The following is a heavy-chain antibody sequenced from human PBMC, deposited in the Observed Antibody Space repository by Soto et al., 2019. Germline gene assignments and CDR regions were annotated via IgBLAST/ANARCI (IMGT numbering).Heavy chain of an antibody. Sequence: PGGSLRLSCAASGFTFSDYYMSWIRQAPGKGLEWVSYISSSSSYTNYADSVKGRFTISRDNAKNSLYLQMNSLRAEDTAVYYCARVSIVVVPAAINYFDYWGQGTLVTVSS. J-gene: IGHJ4*02. V-gene: IGHV3-11*06. CDR2: ISSSSSYT. CDR1: GFTFSDYY. D-gene: IGHD2-2*01. CDR3: ARVSIVVVPAAINYFDY.